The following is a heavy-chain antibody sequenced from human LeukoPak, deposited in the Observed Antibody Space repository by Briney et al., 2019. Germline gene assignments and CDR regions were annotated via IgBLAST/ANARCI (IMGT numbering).Heavy chain of an antibody. CDR3: AREGNNWNSGVDY. CDR1: GGSISSGGYY. J-gene: IGHJ4*02. Sequence: SETLSLTCTVSGGSISSGGYYWSWIRQHPGKGLEWLGSIYHSGSTYYNPSLKSRVTISVDTSKNQFSLKLSSVTAADTAAYYCAREGNNWNSGVDYWGQGTLVTVSS. V-gene: IGHV4-39*07. D-gene: IGHD1-1*01. CDR2: IYHSGST.